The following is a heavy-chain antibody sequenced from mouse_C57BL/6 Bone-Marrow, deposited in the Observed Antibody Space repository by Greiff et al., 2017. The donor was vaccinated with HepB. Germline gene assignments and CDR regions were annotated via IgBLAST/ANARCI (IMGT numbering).Heavy chain of an antibody. CDR3: TRWKLAWFAY. CDR2: IDPETGGT. CDR1: GYTFTDYE. Sequence: QVQLQQSGAELVRPGASVTLSCKASGYTFTDYEMHWVKQTPVHGLEWIGAIDPETGGTAYNQKFKGKAILTADKSSSTAYMELRSLTSEDSAVYYCTRWKLAWFAYWGQGTLVTVSA. J-gene: IGHJ3*01. V-gene: IGHV1-15*01.